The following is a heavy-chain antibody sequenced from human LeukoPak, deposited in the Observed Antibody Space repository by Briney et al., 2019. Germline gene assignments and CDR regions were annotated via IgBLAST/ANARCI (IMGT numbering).Heavy chain of an antibody. CDR1: GFTFSSYA. J-gene: IGHJ4*02. D-gene: IGHD2-2*01. CDR2: ISRSGGST. CDR3: ARADCRSTSCYFAY. V-gene: IGHV3-64*01. Sequence: PGGALRLSCAACGFTFSSYAMHWVRQAPGKGLEYVSAISRSGGSTYYANSVKGRFPLSRDNSKHPLYLQMRSLRAEDMAVYYCARADCRSTSCYFAYWGQGTLVTVSS.